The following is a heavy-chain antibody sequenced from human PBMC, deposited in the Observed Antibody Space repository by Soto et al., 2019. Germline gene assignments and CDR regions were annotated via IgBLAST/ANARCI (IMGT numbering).Heavy chain of an antibody. V-gene: IGHV4-34*01. CDR3: ERGHFSRTRVKKYYFDY. Sequence: SETLSLTCAVYGGSFSGYYWSWIRQPPGKGLEWIGEINHSGSTNYNPSLKSRVTISVDTSKNQFSLKLSSVTAADTAVYYCERGHFSRTRVKKYYFDYWGQGTLVTASS. J-gene: IGHJ4*02. CDR2: INHSGST. CDR1: GGSFSGYY.